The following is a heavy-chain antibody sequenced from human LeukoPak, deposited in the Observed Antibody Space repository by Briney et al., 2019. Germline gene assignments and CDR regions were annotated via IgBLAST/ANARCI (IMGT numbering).Heavy chain of an antibody. V-gene: IGHV4-34*01. J-gene: IGHJ4*02. CDR2: INHSGSN. CDR3: AASSVVVTAGYGDY. D-gene: IGHD2-21*02. Sequence: PSETLSLTCAVYGGSFSVYYWSWLRPPPGKGLEWIGEINHSGSNNYNPSLTSRVSISVGTSRHQFSLKLSSVTAADTAVYYCAASSVVVTAGYGDYWGQGTLVTVSS. CDR1: GGSFSVYY.